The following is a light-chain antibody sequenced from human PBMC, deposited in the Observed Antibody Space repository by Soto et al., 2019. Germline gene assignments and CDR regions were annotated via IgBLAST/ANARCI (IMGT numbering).Light chain of an antibody. CDR2: RNN. V-gene: IGLV1-47*01. J-gene: IGLJ2*01. CDR1: NSNIGSKY. CDR3: AAWDNSLVGGPA. Sequence: QSVLTQPPSASGTPGQRVTISCSGSNSNIGSKYVYWYQQLPGTAPKLLLYRNNQRPSGVPDRFSGSKSGPSASLAISGLRSEDEADYYCAAWDNSLVGGPAFGGGTKLTVL.